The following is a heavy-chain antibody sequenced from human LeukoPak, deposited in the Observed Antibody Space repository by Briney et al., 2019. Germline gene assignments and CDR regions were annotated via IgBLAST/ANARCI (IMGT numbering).Heavy chain of an antibody. Sequence: SETLSLTCTVSGGSMNSGSYYWSWIRQPAGKGLEWIGRIYTSGSTNYKPSLQSRVTISVDTSKNQFSLKLNSVTAADTAVYYCARGTMIRVDPWGQGTLVTVSS. J-gene: IGHJ5*02. V-gene: IGHV4-61*02. CDR3: ARGTMIRVDP. CDR1: GGSMNSGSYY. CDR2: IYTSGST. D-gene: IGHD3-10*01.